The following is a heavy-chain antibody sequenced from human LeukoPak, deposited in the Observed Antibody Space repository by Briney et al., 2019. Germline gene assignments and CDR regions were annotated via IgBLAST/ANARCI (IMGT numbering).Heavy chain of an antibody. Sequence: PSETLSLTCTVSGGSISSYYWSWIRQPAGKGLEWIGRIYTSGSTNYNPSLKSRVTMSVDTSKNQFSLKLSSVTAADTAVYYCARDFVYCSSTSCSYDMDVWGQGTTVTVSS. D-gene: IGHD2-2*01. J-gene: IGHJ6*02. CDR3: ARDFVYCSSTSCSYDMDV. CDR1: GGSISSYY. CDR2: IYTSGST. V-gene: IGHV4-4*07.